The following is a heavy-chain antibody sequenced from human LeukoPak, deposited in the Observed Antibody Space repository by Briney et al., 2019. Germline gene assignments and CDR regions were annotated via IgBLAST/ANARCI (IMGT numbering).Heavy chain of an antibody. CDR2: ISSSSSYI. Sequence: PGGSLRLSCAASGFTFSSYSMNWVRQAPGKGLEWVSSISSSSSYIYYADSVKGRFTISRDNAKNSLYLQMNSLRAEDTAVYYCAKEASGYGYYFDYWGQGTLVTVSS. CDR3: AKEASGYGYYFDY. J-gene: IGHJ4*02. CDR1: GFTFSSYS. D-gene: IGHD3-10*01. V-gene: IGHV3-21*01.